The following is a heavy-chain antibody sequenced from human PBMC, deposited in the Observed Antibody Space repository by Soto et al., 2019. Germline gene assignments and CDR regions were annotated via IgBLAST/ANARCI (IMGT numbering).Heavy chain of an antibody. CDR1: GYTFTNYW. D-gene: IGHD2-15*01. Sequence: PGESLKISCKGSGYTFTNYWIGWMRQMPGKGLEWMGSIYPGDSDIRYSPSFEGHVTISADKSISTAYLQWSSLKASDSAMYYCARGGGSSIVGYLHHFFGSIDIWGQGTMVTVSS. V-gene: IGHV5-51*01. CDR2: IYPGDSDI. CDR3: ARGGGSSIVGYLHHFFGSIDI. J-gene: IGHJ4*01.